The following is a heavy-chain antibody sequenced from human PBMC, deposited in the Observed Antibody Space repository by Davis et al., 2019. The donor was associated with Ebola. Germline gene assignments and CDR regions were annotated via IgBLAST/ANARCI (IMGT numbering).Heavy chain of an antibody. D-gene: IGHD5-24*01. Sequence: GESLKISCAASGFTFSSYWMTWVRHAPGTGPEWVANINQDGTTKYLVDSVRGRFTISRDNAKNSLYLQMNSLRAEDSAVYYCAREDGFNTFDHWGQGTLVTVSS. CDR3: AREDGFNTFDH. J-gene: IGHJ4*02. CDR1: GFTFSSYW. CDR2: INQDGTTK. V-gene: IGHV3-7*01.